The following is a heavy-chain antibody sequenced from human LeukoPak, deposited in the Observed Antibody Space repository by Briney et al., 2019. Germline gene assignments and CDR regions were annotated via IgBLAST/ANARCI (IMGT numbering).Heavy chain of an antibody. Sequence: TSETLSLTCTVSGGSISSSSYYWGWIRQPPGKGLEWIGSIYYSGSTYYNPSLKSRVTISVDTSKNQFSLKLSSVTAADTAVYYCARDTYYYGSGTYYFNYWGQGTLVTVSS. V-gene: IGHV4-39*07. CDR3: ARDTYYYGSGTYYFNY. CDR2: IYYSGST. CDR1: GGSISSSSYY. D-gene: IGHD3-10*01. J-gene: IGHJ4*02.